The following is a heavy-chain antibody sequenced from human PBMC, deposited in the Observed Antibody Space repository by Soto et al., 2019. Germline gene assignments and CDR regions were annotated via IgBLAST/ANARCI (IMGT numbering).Heavy chain of an antibody. CDR3: AKDRYYYDSSGYFSAPDFDY. J-gene: IGHJ4*02. CDR2: ISYDGSNK. Sequence: GGSLRLSCAASGFTFSSYGMHWVRQAPGKGLEWVAVISYDGSNKYYADSVKGRFTISRDNSKNTLYLQMNSLRAEDTAVYYCAKDRYYYDSSGYFSAPDFDYWGQGTLVTVSS. V-gene: IGHV3-30*18. D-gene: IGHD3-22*01. CDR1: GFTFSSYG.